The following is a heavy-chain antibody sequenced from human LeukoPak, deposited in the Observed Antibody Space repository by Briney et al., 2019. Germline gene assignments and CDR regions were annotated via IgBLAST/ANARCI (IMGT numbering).Heavy chain of an antibody. J-gene: IGHJ4*02. Sequence: SETLSLTCTVSGYSISSGYYWGWIRQPPGKGLEWIGYIYHGGTTYYNPSFNSRLTISADMSRNQFSLNLRSVTAADTAVYFCVRDGGNWDVHYWGQGTLVTVSS. CDR1: GYSISSGYY. V-gene: IGHV4-38-2*02. D-gene: IGHD3-16*01. CDR2: IYHGGTT. CDR3: VRDGGNWDVHY.